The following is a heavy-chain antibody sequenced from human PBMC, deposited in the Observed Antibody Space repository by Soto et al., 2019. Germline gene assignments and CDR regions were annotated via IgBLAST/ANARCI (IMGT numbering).Heavy chain of an antibody. V-gene: IGHV3-53*01. Sequence: EVQLVESGGGVIQPGGSLRLSCAASGFTFSSNDMNWVRQAPGKGLEWVSLIYSSGSTSYADSVKGRFTISRDNSKNTLYLPMSSLRAGDTAVYYCAARPLLPGAPWGQGTMVTVSS. CDR1: GFTFSSND. CDR3: AARPLLPGAP. CDR2: IYSSGST. J-gene: IGHJ3*01. D-gene: IGHD3-22*01.